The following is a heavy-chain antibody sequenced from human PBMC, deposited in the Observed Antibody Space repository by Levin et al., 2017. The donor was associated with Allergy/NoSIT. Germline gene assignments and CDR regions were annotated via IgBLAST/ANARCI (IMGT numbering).Heavy chain of an antibody. CDR3: AKGGLGSNYYYGMDV. D-gene: IGHD1-26*01. Sequence: PGGSLRLSCAASGFTFSSYGMHWVRQAPGKGLEWVAVISYDGSNKYYADSVKGRFTISRDNSKNTLYLQMNSLRAEDTAVYYCAKGGLGSNYYYGMDVWGQGTTVTVSS. V-gene: IGHV3-30*18. CDR1: GFTFSSYG. CDR2: ISYDGSNK. J-gene: IGHJ6*02.